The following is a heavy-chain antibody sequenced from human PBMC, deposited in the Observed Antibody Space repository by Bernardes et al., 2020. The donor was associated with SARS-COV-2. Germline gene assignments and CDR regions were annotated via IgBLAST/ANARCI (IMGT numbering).Heavy chain of an antibody. Sequence: GGSLRLSCAASGFTFSMYGMNWVRQAPGKGLEWLSAITGGGDGKYYADSVKGRFVISRDNSRDILYLQMNSLRAEDTAVYYCAKDQKSLEPLYALSFWGQGTLVTVSS. CDR2: ITGGGDGK. D-gene: IGHD1-1*01. CDR1: GFTFSMYG. V-gene: IGHV3-23*01. J-gene: IGHJ4*02. CDR3: AKDQKSLEPLYALSF.